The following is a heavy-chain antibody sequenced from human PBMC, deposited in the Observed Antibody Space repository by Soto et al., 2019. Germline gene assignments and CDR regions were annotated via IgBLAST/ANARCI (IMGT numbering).Heavy chain of an antibody. CDR1: GFNVRDYG. D-gene: IGHD3-16*02. J-gene: IGHJ4*02. V-gene: IGHV3-23*01. CDR2: IRSPDGT. Sequence: PGGSLRLSCAASGFNVRDYGMSWVRQAPGKGLEWVSSIRSPDGTYYADSVKGRFTVSRDNSKNTLFLQMNSLRVEDTAVCYCVRGIFGPDYWGQGALVTVSS. CDR3: VRGIFGPDY.